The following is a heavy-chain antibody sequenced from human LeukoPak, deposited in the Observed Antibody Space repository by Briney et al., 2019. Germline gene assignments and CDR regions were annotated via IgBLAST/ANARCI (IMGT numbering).Heavy chain of an antibody. CDR1: GLTFSNYW. Sequence: GGSLRLSCAVSGLTFSNYWMHWVRQAPGKGLVWVSRISNDGTSTDYADSVKGRFTISRDNAKNTLYLQMNSLRGEDTAVYYCAKDRFPQTSQRPLSFDYWGQGTLVTVSS. CDR3: AKDRFPQTSQRPLSFDY. CDR2: ISNDGTST. D-gene: IGHD2/OR15-2a*01. V-gene: IGHV3-74*01. J-gene: IGHJ4*02.